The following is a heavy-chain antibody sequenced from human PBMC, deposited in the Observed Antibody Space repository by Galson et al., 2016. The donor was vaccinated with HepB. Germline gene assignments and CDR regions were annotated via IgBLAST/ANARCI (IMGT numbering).Heavy chain of an antibody. CDR2: VIGVFNTS. Sequence: SVKVSCKASGGRFGSHAISWVRQAPGQGLEWLGGVIGVFNTSHYSQKFQGRSTVTADESTGTVYLELNDLRFHDTAVYYCSRDLRTLAAPGTFLYWGQGTHVTVST. V-gene: IGHV1-69*13. CDR1: GGRFGSHA. J-gene: IGHJ4*02. D-gene: IGHD6-13*01. CDR3: SRDLRTLAAPGTFLY.